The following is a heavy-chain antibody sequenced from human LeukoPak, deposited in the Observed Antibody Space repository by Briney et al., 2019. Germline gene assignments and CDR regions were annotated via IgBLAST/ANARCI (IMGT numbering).Heavy chain of an antibody. D-gene: IGHD6-19*01. CDR3: ARFIAVARRGYYFDY. CDR1: GYTFTSYG. CDR2: ISAYNGNT. V-gene: IGHV1-18*01. Sequence: GASVKVSRKASGYTFTSYGISWVRQAPGQGLEWMGWISAYNGNTNYAQKLQGRVTMTTDTSTSTAYMELRSLRSDDTAVYYCARFIAVARRGYYFDYWGQGTLVTVSS. J-gene: IGHJ4*02.